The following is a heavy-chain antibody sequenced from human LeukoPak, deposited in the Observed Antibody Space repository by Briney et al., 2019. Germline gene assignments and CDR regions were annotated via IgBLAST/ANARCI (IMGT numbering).Heavy chain of an antibody. Sequence: GGSLRLSCAASGFTFSSYWMSWVRQAPGKGREWEANIKQDGSEKYYVDSVKGRFTISRDNAKNSLYLQMNSLRAEDTAVYYCARDGGLAAAGSRQSYFDYWGQGTLVTVSS. CDR2: IKQDGSEK. CDR3: ARDGGLAAAGSRQSYFDY. J-gene: IGHJ4*02. D-gene: IGHD6-13*01. CDR1: GFTFSSYW. V-gene: IGHV3-7*01.